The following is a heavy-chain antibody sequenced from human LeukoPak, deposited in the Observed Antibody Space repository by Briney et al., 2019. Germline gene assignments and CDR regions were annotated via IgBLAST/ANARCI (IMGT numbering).Heavy chain of an antibody. J-gene: IGHJ5*02. CDR3: VRDGEGVAISVNFWFDP. V-gene: IGHV1-8*01. D-gene: IGHD3-10*01. Sequence: ASVKVSCKASGFTLTNYDINWVRQAPGQGLGWMGWMNPINGNTGYARKFQGRVTMTRDTSISTAYMELRSLTSEDTAIYYCVRDGEGVAISVNFWFDPWGQGTPVTVSS. CDR1: GFTLTNYD. CDR2: MNPINGNT.